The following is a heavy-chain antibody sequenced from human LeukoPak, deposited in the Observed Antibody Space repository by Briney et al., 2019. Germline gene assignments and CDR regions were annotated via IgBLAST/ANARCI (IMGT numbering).Heavy chain of an antibody. CDR2: IYTSGST. D-gene: IGHD3-22*01. J-gene: IGHJ3*02. V-gene: IGHV4-61*02. Sequence: SETLSLTCAVSGGSISSGSYYWSWIRQPAGKGLEWIGRIYTSGSTNYNPSLKSRVTISVDTSKNQFSLRLSSVTAADTAVYYCARDYYDSSGYYYADAFDIWGQGTMVTVSS. CDR1: GGSISSGSYY. CDR3: ARDYYDSSGYYYADAFDI.